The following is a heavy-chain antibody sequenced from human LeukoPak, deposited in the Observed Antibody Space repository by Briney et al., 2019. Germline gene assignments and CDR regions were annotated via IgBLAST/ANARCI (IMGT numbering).Heavy chain of an antibody. V-gene: IGHV1-46*01. CDR2: LNPSGGST. J-gene: IGHJ4*02. CDR3: ARGSSSGAYYFDY. Sequence: ASVKVSCKASGYTFSNFYMNWVRQAPGPGLEWMGILNPSGGSTRYAQKFQGRVTMTRDTSTSTVYMELSSLRSEDTAVYYCARGSSSGAYYFDYWGQGALVTVSS. D-gene: IGHD3-22*01. CDR1: GYTFSNFY.